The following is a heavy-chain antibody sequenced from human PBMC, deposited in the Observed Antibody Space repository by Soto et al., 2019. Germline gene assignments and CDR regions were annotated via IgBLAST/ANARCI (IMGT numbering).Heavy chain of an antibody. CDR3: SRGSGLNDGSDL. J-gene: IGHJ3*01. CDR1: GYTFTNYG. V-gene: IGHV1-18*01. CDR2: VNGDSGNT. Sequence: HLVQSGAEVKSPGASVKISCKTSGYTFTNYGITWVRQAPGQGLEWVGWVNGDSGNTNYAPKMEGRVTMTTDASTSTADMELRRLRSDDTGVYYCSRGSGLNDGSDLWGQGTVVTV.